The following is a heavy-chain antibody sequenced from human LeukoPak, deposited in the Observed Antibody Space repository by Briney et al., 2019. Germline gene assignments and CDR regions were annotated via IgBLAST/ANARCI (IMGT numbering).Heavy chain of an antibody. J-gene: IGHJ4*02. CDR2: ISGSRGST. Sequence: GGSLILACAASGYTFSSYAMSWVRQAPGKGLEWVSAISGSRGSTYYADSVKGRFTISRDNSKNTLYLQMNSLRAEDTAVYYCAKEPTNFGYVWGSYRRRSSKISSFDYWGQGTLVTVSS. CDR1: GYTFSSYA. CDR3: AKEPTNFGYVWGSYRRRSSKISSFDY. V-gene: IGHV3-23*01. D-gene: IGHD3-16*02.